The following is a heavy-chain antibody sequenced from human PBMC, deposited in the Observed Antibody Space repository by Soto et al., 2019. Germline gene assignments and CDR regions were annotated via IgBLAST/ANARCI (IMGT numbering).Heavy chain of an antibody. V-gene: IGHV1-3*05. J-gene: IGHJ6*02. CDR3: ASNNIGTTPYGMDV. CDR2: INAGNGNT. D-gene: IGHD1-7*01. CDR1: GYTFTSYA. Sequence: QVQLVQSGAEEKKPGASVKVSCKASGYTFTSYAMHWVRQAPGQRLGWMGWINAGNGNTKYSQKFQGRVTITRDTSASTAYMELSSLRHEVTAVYYCASNNIGTTPYGMDVWGQGTTVTVSS.